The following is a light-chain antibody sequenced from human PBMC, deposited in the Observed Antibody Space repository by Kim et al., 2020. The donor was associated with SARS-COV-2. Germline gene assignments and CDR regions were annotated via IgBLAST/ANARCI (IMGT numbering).Light chain of an antibody. J-gene: IGKJ2*01. Sequence: EIVLTQNPGTLSLSPGERATLSCRASQTVSSNYLAWYQQRPGQAPRLLISVASSRATGIPDKFSGSGSGTDFTLTISRLEPEDFAVYYCQQYGSSPYTFGQGTKLEI. CDR3: QQYGSSPYT. CDR2: VAS. V-gene: IGKV3-20*01. CDR1: QTVSSNY.